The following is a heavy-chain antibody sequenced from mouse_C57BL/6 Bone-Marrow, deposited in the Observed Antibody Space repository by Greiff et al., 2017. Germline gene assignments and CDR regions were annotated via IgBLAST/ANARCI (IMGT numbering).Heavy chain of an antibody. CDR2: ISSGGSYT. D-gene: IGHD1-1*01. V-gene: IGHV5-6*01. Sequence: VQLKESGGDLVKPGGSLKLSCAASGFTFSSYGMSWVRQTPDKRLEWVATISSGGSYTYYPDSVKGRFTISRDNAKNTLYLQMSSLKSEDTAMYYCARHAPSNPSYYYGSRGFAYWGQGTLVTVSA. J-gene: IGHJ3*01. CDR1: GFTFSSYG. CDR3: ARHAPSNPSYYYGSRGFAY.